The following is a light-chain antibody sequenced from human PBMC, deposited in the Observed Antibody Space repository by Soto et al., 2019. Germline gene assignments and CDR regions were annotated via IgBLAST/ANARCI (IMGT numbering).Light chain of an antibody. V-gene: IGLV2-8*01. J-gene: IGLJ3*02. Sequence: QSALTQPPSASGSPGQSVTISCTGTTSDVGGYNYVCWYQQHPGKAPKLIIYEDTKRPSGVPDRFTGSKSGNTASLTVSGLQAEDEADYYCSPHAGSNNWAVFGGGTKLTVL. CDR3: SPHAGSNNWAV. CDR1: TSDVGGYNY. CDR2: EDT.